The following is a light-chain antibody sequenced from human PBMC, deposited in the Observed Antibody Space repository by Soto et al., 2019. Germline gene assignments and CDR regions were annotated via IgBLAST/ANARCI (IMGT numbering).Light chain of an antibody. CDR2: TNN. CDR1: RPSIGSNH. Sequence: QSVLTQPPSASGTPGQRVTISCSGSRPSIGSNHVYWYQQLPGMAPKLLIYTNNQRPSGVPDRFSASKSGTPASLAISGLRSEDEADYCCAAWHDSLSGVIFGGGTKLTVL. V-gene: IGLV1-47*02. J-gene: IGLJ2*01. CDR3: AAWHDSLSGVI.